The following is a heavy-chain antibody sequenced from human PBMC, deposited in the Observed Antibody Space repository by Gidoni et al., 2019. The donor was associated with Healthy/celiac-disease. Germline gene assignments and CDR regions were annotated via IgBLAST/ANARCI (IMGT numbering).Heavy chain of an antibody. CDR3: ARRYYDSSGYDHWYFDL. CDR2: ISSSGSTI. D-gene: IGHD3-22*01. J-gene: IGHJ2*01. V-gene: IGHV3-11*04. CDR1: GLSFRDYY. Sequence: QVQLVESGGGLVKPGGSLRLSCAASGLSFRDYYMSWIRQAPGKGLEWVSYISSSGSTIYYADSVKGRFTISRDNAKDSLYLQMNSLRAEDTAVYYCARRYYDSSGYDHWYFDLWGRGTLVTVSS.